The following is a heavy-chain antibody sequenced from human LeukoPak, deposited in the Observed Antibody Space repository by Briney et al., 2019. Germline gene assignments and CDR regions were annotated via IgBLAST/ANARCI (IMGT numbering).Heavy chain of an antibody. D-gene: IGHD4-17*01. J-gene: IGHJ6*03. CDR2: ISWNSGSI. V-gene: IGHV3-9*01. CDR3: AKGSTYGDYSYYYYYMDV. Sequence: GRSLRLSCAASGFTFDDYAMHWVRQAPGKGLEWVSGISWNSGSIGYADSVKGRFTISRDNAKNSLYLQMNGLRAEDAALYYCAKGSTYGDYSYYYYYMDVWGKGTTVTISS. CDR1: GFTFDDYA.